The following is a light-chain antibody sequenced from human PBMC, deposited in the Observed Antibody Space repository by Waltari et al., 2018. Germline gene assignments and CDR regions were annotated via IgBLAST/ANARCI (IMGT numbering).Light chain of an antibody. V-gene: IGKV1-12*01. CDR3: QQANSFPIT. J-gene: IGKJ5*01. Sequence: DIQMTQSPSSVSASVGDRVTITCRASLGISRWLAWYQQKPGKAPKLLIYGTSNLQSGVPSRFSGSGSGTHFTLTVSSLQPEDFAIYYCQQANSFPITFGQGTRLEIK. CDR2: GTS. CDR1: LGISRW.